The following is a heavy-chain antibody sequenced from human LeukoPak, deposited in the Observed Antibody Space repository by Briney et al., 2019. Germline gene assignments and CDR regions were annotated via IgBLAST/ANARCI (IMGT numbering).Heavy chain of an antibody. CDR1: GASISGYY. CDR2: IYYSGTT. Sequence: PSEALSLTCTVSGASISGYYCSWVRQPSDQGLEWIGYIYYSGTTVYNPSLKSRVTMSVDTSKNQFSLRLSSVTAADTAVYYCARHAPAHFDFLWGQGTLVTVSS. CDR3: ARHAPAHFDFL. D-gene: IGHD3-9*01. V-gene: IGHV4-59*08. J-gene: IGHJ4*02.